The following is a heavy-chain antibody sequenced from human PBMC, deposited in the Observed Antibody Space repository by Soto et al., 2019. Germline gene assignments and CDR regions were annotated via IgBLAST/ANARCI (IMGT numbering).Heavy chain of an antibody. J-gene: IGHJ6*02. V-gene: IGHV1-2*04. CDR2: INSNNGGT. CDR3: ARMSSSDLGAVFMDV. Sequence: QVQLVQSGAEVKEPGASVKVSCRASGYTFTACHIHWVRQAPGQGLEWMGWINSNNGGTNYAQKFQGWVTMTGDTSINKAYMELSRLTSDDTALYYCARMSSSDLGAVFMDVWGQGTTVTVSS. D-gene: IGHD6-13*01. CDR1: GYTFTACH.